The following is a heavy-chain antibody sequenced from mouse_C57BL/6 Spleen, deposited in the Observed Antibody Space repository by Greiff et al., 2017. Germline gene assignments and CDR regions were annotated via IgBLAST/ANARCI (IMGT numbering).Heavy chain of an antibody. CDR1: GYPFTDYY. V-gene: IGHV1-76*01. CDR2: IYPGSGNT. J-gene: IGHJ2*01. CDR3: ARQTPDYFDY. Sequence: QFQLQQSGAELVRPGASVKLSCKASGYPFTDYYINWVKQRPGQGLEWIARIYPGSGNTYYNEKFKGKATLTAEKSSSTAYMQLSSLTSEDSAVYFCARQTPDYFDYWGQGTPLTVSS.